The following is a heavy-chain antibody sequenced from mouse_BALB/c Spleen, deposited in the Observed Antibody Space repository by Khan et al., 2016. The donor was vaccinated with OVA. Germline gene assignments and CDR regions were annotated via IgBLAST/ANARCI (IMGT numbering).Heavy chain of an antibody. D-gene: IGHD1-1*01. Sequence: VQLKESGPDLVKPGASVKISCKASGYSFTGYYIHWVKQSHGKSLEWIGRINPNNGGTSYNQKFKGKAILTVDKSSNTAYMELRSLTSEDSAVYSCAIYHGYFDVWGAGTTVTVSS. CDR3: AIYHGYFDV. V-gene: IGHV1-26*01. J-gene: IGHJ1*01. CDR1: GYSFTGYY. CDR2: INPNNGGT.